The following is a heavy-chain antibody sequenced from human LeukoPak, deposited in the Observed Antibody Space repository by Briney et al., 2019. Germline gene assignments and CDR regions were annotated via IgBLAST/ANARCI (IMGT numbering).Heavy chain of an antibody. CDR1: GYTFTGYY. Sequence: PRASVKVSCKASGYTFTGYYIHWERQAPGQGLEWMGWINPNSGGTNYAQKFQGRVTMTRDTSIRTAYMELRSLRSDDTAVYYCARDLPTYYYDSSGAGDYWGQGTLVTVSS. CDR3: ARDLPTYYYDSSGAGDY. V-gene: IGHV1-2*02. J-gene: IGHJ4*02. D-gene: IGHD3-22*01. CDR2: INPNSGGT.